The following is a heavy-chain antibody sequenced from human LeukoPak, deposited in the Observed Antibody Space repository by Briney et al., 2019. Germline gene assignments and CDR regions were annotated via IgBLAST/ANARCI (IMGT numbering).Heavy chain of an antibody. Sequence: ASVKVSCKASGYTFTGYYIHWVRQAPGQGLEWMGWINPNSGGTNYAQKFQGRVTMTRDTSISTAYMELSRLRSDDTAVYYRARGLQWLFHPSMLWGQGTLVTVSS. CDR1: GYTFTGYY. CDR3: ARGLQWLFHPSML. J-gene: IGHJ4*02. D-gene: IGHD6-19*01. CDR2: INPNSGGT. V-gene: IGHV1-2*02.